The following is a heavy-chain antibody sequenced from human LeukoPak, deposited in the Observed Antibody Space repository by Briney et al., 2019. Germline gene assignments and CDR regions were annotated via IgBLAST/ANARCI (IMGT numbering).Heavy chain of an antibody. Sequence: PGGSLRLSCAASGFTFSNYAMSWVRQAPGKGLEWVSVISGTGGNTFYADSVKGRFTISRDNSKNTLYLQMNSLKTEDTAVYYCTTDPIGYSSGWPPFDYWGQGTLVTVSS. J-gene: IGHJ4*02. CDR2: ISGTGGNT. V-gene: IGHV3-23*01. CDR1: GFTFSNYA. CDR3: TTDPIGYSSGWPPFDY. D-gene: IGHD6-19*01.